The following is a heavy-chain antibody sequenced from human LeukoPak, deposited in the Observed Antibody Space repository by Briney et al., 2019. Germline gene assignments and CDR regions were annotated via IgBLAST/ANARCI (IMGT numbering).Heavy chain of an antibody. J-gene: IGHJ5*02. CDR3: ARHSYSGPPGSA. D-gene: IGHD5-12*01. CDR2: IYYSGST. Sequence: SQTLSLTCTVSGGSINSGDYYWTWIRQPPGKGLEWIGYIYYSGSTYSNPSLKSRVTISVDTSKNQFSLKLSSVTAADTAVYYCARHSYSGPPGSAWGQGILVTVSS. CDR1: GGSINSGDYY. V-gene: IGHV4-30-4*01.